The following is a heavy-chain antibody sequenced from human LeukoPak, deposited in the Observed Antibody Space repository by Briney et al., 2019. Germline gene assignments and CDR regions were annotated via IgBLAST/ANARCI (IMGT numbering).Heavy chain of an antibody. CDR1: GYTFTSYG. D-gene: IGHD1-26*01. V-gene: IGHV1-18*01. CDR2: ISAYNGNT. J-gene: IGHJ5*02. CDR3: ARDRALGWELLKDWFDP. Sequence: ASVKVSCKASGYTFTSYGISWVQQAPGQGLEWMGWISAYNGNTNYAQKLQGRVTMTTDTSTSTAYMELRSLRSDDTAVYYCARDRALGWELLKDWFDPRGQGTLVTVSS.